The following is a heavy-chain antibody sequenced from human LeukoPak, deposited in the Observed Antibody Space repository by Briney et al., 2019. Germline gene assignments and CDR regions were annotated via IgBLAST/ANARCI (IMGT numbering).Heavy chain of an antibody. Sequence: GGSLRLSCAASGFIFNTYWMGWVRQAPGKGLEWVANIKQDTNEKYYVDSVKGRFTISRDNAKNSLYLQMSSLRSEDTAVYYCALAAAGTLNIDYWGQGTLVTVSS. D-gene: IGHD6-13*01. V-gene: IGHV3-7*03. J-gene: IGHJ4*02. CDR3: ALAAAGTLNIDY. CDR1: GFIFNTYW. CDR2: IKQDTNEK.